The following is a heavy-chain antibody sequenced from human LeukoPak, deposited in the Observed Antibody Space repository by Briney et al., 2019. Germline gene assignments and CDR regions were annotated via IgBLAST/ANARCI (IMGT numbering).Heavy chain of an antibody. CDR2: IYYSGST. D-gene: IGHD6-6*01. Sequence: SETLSLTCTVSGGSISSYYWSWIRQPPGKGLEWIGYIYYSGSTNYNPSLKSRVTISVDTSKNQFSLKLSSVTAADTAVYYCAREGVAARPNYYYYYMDVWGKGTRSPSP. J-gene: IGHJ6*03. CDR3: AREGVAARPNYYYYYMDV. CDR1: GGSISSYY. V-gene: IGHV4-59*12.